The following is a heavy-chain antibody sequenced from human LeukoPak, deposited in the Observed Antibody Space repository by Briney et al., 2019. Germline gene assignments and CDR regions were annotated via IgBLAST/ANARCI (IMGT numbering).Heavy chain of an antibody. CDR1: GYTFTSYG. CDR2: ISAYNGNT. D-gene: IGHD6-6*01. V-gene: IGHV1-18*01. Sequence: GASVKVSCKASGYTFTSYGISWVRQAPGQGLEWMGWISAYNGNTNYAQKFQGRVTITADESTSTAYMELSSLRSEDTAVYYCARRGSSPTLNYYYYGMDVWGQGTTVTVSS. CDR3: ARRGSSPTLNYYYYGMDV. J-gene: IGHJ6*02.